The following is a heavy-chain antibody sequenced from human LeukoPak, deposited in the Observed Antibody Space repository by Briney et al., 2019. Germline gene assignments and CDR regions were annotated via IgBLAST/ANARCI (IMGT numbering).Heavy chain of an antibody. V-gene: IGHV3-53*01. Sequence: GGSLRLSCAASGFTVSSNYMSWVRQAPGKGLEWVSVIYSGGSTYYADSVKGRFTISRDNSKNTLYLQMNSLRAEDTAVYYCARDHDYYDSSGSHGDAFDIWGQGTMVTVSS. CDR2: IYSGGST. CDR3: ARDHDYYDSSGSHGDAFDI. J-gene: IGHJ3*02. CDR1: GFTVSSNY. D-gene: IGHD3-22*01.